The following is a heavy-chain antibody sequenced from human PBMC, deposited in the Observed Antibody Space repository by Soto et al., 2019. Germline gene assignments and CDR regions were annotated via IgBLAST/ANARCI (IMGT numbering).Heavy chain of an antibody. D-gene: IGHD4-4*01. V-gene: IGHV1-3*01. Sequence: ASVKVSCKASGYTFTSYAMHWVRQAPGQRLEWMGWINAGNGNTKYSQKFQGRVTITRDTSSSTAYMELSSLRSEDTAVYYCASSYSNYALIDYYYYGMDVWGQGTTVTVSS. CDR2: INAGNGNT. J-gene: IGHJ6*02. CDR3: ASSYSNYALIDYYYYGMDV. CDR1: GYTFTSYA.